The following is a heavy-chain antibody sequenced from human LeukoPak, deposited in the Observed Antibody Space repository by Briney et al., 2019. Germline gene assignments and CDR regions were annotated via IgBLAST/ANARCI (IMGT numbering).Heavy chain of an antibody. CDR1: GFTFSSYE. J-gene: IGHJ4*02. Sequence: PGGSLRLSCAASGFTFSSYEMNWVRQASGKGLEWVSYISSSGSTIYYADSVKGRFTISRDNAKNSLYLQMNSLRAEDTAVYYCARVSTGYSYALDYWGQGTLVTVSS. CDR3: ARVSTGYSYALDY. V-gene: IGHV3-48*03. D-gene: IGHD5-18*01. CDR2: ISSSGSTI.